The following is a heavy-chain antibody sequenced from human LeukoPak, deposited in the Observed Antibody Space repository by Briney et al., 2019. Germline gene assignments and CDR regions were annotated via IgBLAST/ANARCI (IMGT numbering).Heavy chain of an antibody. CDR3: AISSPPPHRGSYYGCDY. J-gene: IGHJ4*02. CDR2: IIPIFGTA. D-gene: IGHD1-26*01. CDR1: GGTFSSYA. V-gene: IGHV1-69*05. Sequence: ASVKVFCKASGGTFSSYAISWVRQAPGQGLGWMGGIIPIFGTANYAQKFQGRVTITTDESTSTAYMELSSLRSEDTAVYYCAISSPPPHRGSYYGCDYWGQGTLVTVSS.